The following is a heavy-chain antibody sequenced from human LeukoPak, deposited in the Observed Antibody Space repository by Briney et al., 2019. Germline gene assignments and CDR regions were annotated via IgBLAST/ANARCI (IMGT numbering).Heavy chain of an antibody. CDR2: INSDGGDT. V-gene: IGHV3-74*01. Sequence: GGSLRLSCAASGFTFSGYCVHWVRQAPGKGLIWVSRINSDGGDTTYADSVRGRFTISRDNAKNTLYLQMNSLRADDTAVYYCARGGSGTFHIWGQGTMVTVSS. CDR1: GFTFSGYC. D-gene: IGHD3-10*01. CDR3: ARGGSGTFHI. J-gene: IGHJ3*02.